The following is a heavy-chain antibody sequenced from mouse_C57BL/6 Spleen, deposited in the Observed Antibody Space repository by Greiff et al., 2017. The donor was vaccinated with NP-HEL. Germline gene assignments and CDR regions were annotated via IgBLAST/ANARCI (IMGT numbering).Heavy chain of an antibody. Sequence: VQLVESGPELVKPGASVKISCKASGYAFTSSWMNWVKQRPGKGLEWIGRIYPGDGDTNYNQKFKGKATLTADKSSSTAYMQLSSLTSEDSAVYFCATHSNYDWYFDVWGTGTTVTVAS. CDR1: GYAFTSSW. V-gene: IGHV1-82*01. CDR2: IYPGDGDT. D-gene: IGHD2-5*01. J-gene: IGHJ1*03. CDR3: ATHSNYDWYFDV.